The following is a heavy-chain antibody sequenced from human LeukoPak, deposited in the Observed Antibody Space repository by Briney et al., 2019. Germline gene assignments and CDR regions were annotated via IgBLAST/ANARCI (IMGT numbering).Heavy chain of an antibody. J-gene: IGHJ4*02. CDR1: GFTFSSYA. D-gene: IGHD6-13*01. CDR3: ARLYSSTWENYFDY. Sequence: PGGSLRLSCAASGFTFSSYAMSWVRQAPGKGLGWVSAISGSGGNTYYADSVKGRFTISRDNAENTLYLQLTSLRAEDTAVYYCARLYSSTWENYFDYWGQGTLVTVSS. V-gene: IGHV3-23*01. CDR2: ISGSGGNT.